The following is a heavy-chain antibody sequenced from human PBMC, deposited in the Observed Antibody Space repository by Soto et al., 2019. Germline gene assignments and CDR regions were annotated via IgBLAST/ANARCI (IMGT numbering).Heavy chain of an antibody. V-gene: IGHV3-30*18. D-gene: IGHD6-6*01. J-gene: IGHJ6*03. CDR3: AKLPPDSSSSPGYYMDV. CDR2: ISYDGSNK. Sequence: GGSLALSCTASGFPFSSYCVHWVRLAPGKGLEWVAVISYDGSNKYYADSVKGRFTISRDNSKNTLYLQMNSLRAEDTAVYYCAKLPPDSSSSPGYYMDVWGKGTTVTVSS. CDR1: GFPFSSYC.